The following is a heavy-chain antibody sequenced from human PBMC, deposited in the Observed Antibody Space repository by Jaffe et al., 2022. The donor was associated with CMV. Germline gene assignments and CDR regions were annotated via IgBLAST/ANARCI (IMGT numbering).Heavy chain of an antibody. J-gene: IGHJ4*02. D-gene: IGHD1-1*01. Sequence: QVQLQESGPGLVKPSETLSLTCTVSGASLSNHYWSWTRQPPGKGLEWIGYIYFSGSTNYNPSLKSRVSISVDTSKKQFSLNLSSVTAADTAIYYCAREKGPDGIGSSLRDYWGQGILVTVSS. CDR3: AREKGPDGIGSSLRDY. V-gene: IGHV4-59*11. CDR2: IYFSGST. CDR1: GASLSNHY.